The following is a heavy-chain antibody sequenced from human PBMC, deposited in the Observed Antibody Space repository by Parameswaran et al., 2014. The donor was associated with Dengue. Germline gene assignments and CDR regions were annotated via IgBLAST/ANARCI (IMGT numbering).Heavy chain of an antibody. CDR3: ARQNSGYEGGYFDY. D-gene: IGHD5-12*01. CDR2: IDPSDSYT. Sequence: VRQMPGKGLEWMGRIDPSDSYTNYSPSFQGHVTISADKSISTAYLQWSSLKASDTAMYYCARQNSGYEGGYFDYWGQGTLVTVSS. J-gene: IGHJ4*02. V-gene: IGHV5-10-1*01.